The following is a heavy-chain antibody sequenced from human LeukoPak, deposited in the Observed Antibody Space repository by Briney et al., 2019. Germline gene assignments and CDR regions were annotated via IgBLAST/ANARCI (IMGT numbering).Heavy chain of an antibody. CDR3: ARRLQSASQNMGG. D-gene: IGHD5-24*01. J-gene: IGHJ6*03. CDR2: INHSGLT. CDR1: AASHNDLH. Sequence: SETLSRTCAVYAASHNDLHWMWIPQPPGKGLEWIREINHSGLTNYNPSLKSRFSISVDTSKNQFSLKLSSVTAADTAVYYCARRLQSASQNMGGWGKGTTVTASS. V-gene: IGHV4-34*01.